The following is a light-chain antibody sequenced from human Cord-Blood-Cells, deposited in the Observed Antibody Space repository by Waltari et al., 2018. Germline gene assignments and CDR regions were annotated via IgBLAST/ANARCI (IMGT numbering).Light chain of an antibody. J-gene: IGKJ1*01. CDR1: QSISSD. CDR2: AAS. V-gene: IGKV1-39*01. Sequence: DIQMTQSPPSLPASVRDRVTITCRASQSISSDLNWYQQKPGKAPKLLIYAASSLQSGVPSRFSGSGSGTDFTLTISSLQPEDFATYYCQQSYSTPPTFGQGTKVEIK. CDR3: QQSYSTPPT.